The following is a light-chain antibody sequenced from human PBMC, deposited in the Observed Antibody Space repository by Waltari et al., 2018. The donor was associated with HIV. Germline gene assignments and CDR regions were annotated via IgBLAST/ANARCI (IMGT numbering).Light chain of an antibody. V-gene: IGLV7-46*01. CDR3: LLSYSDTRGGV. Sequence: QAVVTQEPSLTVSPGGPVTLTCASNTGAVTSGHYPYWFQQKPGQAPRTLIYDTSNKHSWTPARFSGSLLGGKAALTLSGAQPEDEAEYYCLLSYSDTRGGVFGGGTKMTVL. J-gene: IGLJ3*02. CDR2: DTS. CDR1: TGAVTSGHY.